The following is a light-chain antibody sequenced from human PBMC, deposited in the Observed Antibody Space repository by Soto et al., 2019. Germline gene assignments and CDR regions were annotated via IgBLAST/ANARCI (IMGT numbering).Light chain of an antibody. V-gene: IGKV1-16*01. J-gene: IGKJ4*01. Sequence: DIQMTQSPSSLSASVGDRVTITCRASQDISSYLAWLQQKPGKAPKSLIYEASHLQSGVSSRFSGSGSGTDFTLTISSLQPEDFAIYYCQQYNSYPLTFGGGTKVDIK. CDR2: EAS. CDR3: QQYNSYPLT. CDR1: QDISSY.